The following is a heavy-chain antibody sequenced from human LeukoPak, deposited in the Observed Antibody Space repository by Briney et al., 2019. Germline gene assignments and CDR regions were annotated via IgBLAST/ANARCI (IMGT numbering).Heavy chain of an antibody. J-gene: IGHJ6*02. D-gene: IGHD3-22*01. CDR3: ARDSKRYDSSGYYSQRYYYGIDV. CDR2: ISSSGSTI. CDR1: GFTFSDYY. Sequence: GGSLRLSCAASGFTFSDYYMSWIRQAPGKGLEWVSYISSSGSTIYYADSVKGRFTISRDNAKNSLYLQMNSLRAEDTAVYYCARDSKRYDSSGYYSQRYYYGIDVWGQGTTVTVSS. V-gene: IGHV3-11*01.